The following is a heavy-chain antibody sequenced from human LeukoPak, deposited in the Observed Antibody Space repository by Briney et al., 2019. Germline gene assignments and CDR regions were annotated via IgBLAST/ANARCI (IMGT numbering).Heavy chain of an antibody. J-gene: IGHJ4*02. CDR2: ISDIGSI. Sequence: PSETLSLTCTVSGGSISSYYWSWIRQPPGKGLEWIAYISDIGSINYNPSLKSRVTISLDTSKNQFSLKLSSVTATDTAVYYCAGHHPRNTVDFWGQGTLVTVSS. CDR3: AGHHPRNTVDF. V-gene: IGHV4-59*08. CDR1: GGSISSYY. D-gene: IGHD2-8*02.